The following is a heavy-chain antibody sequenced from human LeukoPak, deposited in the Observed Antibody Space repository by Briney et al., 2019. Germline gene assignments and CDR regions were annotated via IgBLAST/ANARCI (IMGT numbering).Heavy chain of an antibody. Sequence: GGSLRLSCAASGFTFSSYGMHWVRQAPGKGLEWVAVTWYDGRNNYYAASVKGRFTISRDDSKTTVYLLMNSLRDEDTALYYCARDALGGFDHWGQGTLVTVSS. V-gene: IGHV3-33*01. CDR3: ARDALGGFDH. CDR2: TWYDGRNN. CDR1: GFTFSSYG. D-gene: IGHD3-10*01. J-gene: IGHJ4*02.